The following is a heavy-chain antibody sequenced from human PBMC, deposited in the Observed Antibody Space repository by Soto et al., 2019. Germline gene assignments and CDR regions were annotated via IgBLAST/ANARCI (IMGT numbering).Heavy chain of an antibody. CDR2: ISGSDDST. CDR1: GFTLSSYA. D-gene: IGHD2-2*01. CDR3: AKGKPGVILAVPLDC. J-gene: IGHJ4*02. V-gene: IGHV3-23*01. Sequence: GGSLSLSCAVYGFTLSSYAMNWVRQAPGKGLEWVSGISGSDDSTRYADSAKGRFTISRDNSKNTLYLQMNSLRVEDTAVYYCAKGKPGVILAVPLDCWGQGSLVTVSS.